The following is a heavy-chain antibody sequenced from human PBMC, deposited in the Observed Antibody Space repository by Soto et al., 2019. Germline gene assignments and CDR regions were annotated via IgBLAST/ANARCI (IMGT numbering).Heavy chain of an antibody. V-gene: IGHV3-74*01. CDR3: TRVVAHYNGSYRTIDY. CDR2: INTDGSTT. D-gene: IGHD1-26*01. CDR1: GFTFSSYW. Sequence: EVQLVESGGGLVQPGGSLRLSCAASGFTFSSYWMHWVRQAPGKGLVLVSRINTDGSTTRYADSVKGRFTISRDNAKITLYLQMNSLSAEDTAVYYCTRVVAHYNGSYRTIDYWGQGTLVTVSS. J-gene: IGHJ4*02.